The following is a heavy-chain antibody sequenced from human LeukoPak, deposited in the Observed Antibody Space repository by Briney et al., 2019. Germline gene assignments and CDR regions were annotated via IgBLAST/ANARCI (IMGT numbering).Heavy chain of an antibody. CDR2: ISWDADDT. J-gene: IGHJ4*02. Sequence: GGSLRLSCAASGFTFDDYTMHWVRQAPGKGLEWVSLISWDADDTYYADSVKGRFTISRDNSKKSLYLQMNSLRAEDTAVYYCAKDLSWGGYNLWGQGTLVTVSS. CDR3: AKDLSWGGYNL. V-gene: IGHV3-43*01. D-gene: IGHD5-24*01. CDR1: GFTFDDYT.